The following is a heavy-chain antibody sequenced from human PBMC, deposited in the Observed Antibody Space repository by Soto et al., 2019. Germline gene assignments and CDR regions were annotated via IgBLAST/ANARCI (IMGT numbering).Heavy chain of an antibody. Sequence: EVQLVESGGGLVQPGGSLRLYCAASGYTFSSYWMYWVRQAPGQGLGCVSHISSDGSEIRYAESVNGRFTISRDNAKGTLFMQMNSLTAEDTAVYYCARSSGYFAFEIWGQGTMVTVSS. CDR2: ISSDGSEI. J-gene: IGHJ3*02. CDR1: GYTFSSYW. CDR3: ARSSGYFAFEI. D-gene: IGHD3-22*01. V-gene: IGHV3-74*01.